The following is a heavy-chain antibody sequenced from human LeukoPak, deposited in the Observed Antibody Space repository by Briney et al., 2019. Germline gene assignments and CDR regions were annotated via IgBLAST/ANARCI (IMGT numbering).Heavy chain of an antibody. J-gene: IGHJ4*02. V-gene: IGHV3-23*01. Sequence: GGSLRLSCAASGFSFSTYGMSWVCQAPGKGLEWVSTISGSGGSTYYADSVKGRFTISRDNSKNTLSLQMNSLRAEDTAVYYCAKASSSSWYLFDYWGQGTLVIVSS. CDR2: ISGSGGST. D-gene: IGHD6-13*01. CDR1: GFSFSTYG. CDR3: AKASSSSWYLFDY.